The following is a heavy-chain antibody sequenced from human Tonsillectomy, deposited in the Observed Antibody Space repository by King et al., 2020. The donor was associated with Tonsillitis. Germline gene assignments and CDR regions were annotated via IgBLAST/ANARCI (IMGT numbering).Heavy chain of an antibody. CDR1: GGSIRSYY. J-gene: IGHJ6*02. D-gene: IGHD2-2*02. CDR3: ARDGMDRSSTRCYIGDPLYYGMDV. Sequence: VQLQESGPGLVKPSETLSLTCTVSGGSIRSYYWSWIRQPPGKGLEWIGYVYYSGSTKYNPSLKSRVTISVDTSKNQFSLILRSVTAADTAVYYCARDGMDRSSTRCYIGDPLYYGMDVWGQGTTVTVSS. V-gene: IGHV4-59*01. CDR2: VYYSGST.